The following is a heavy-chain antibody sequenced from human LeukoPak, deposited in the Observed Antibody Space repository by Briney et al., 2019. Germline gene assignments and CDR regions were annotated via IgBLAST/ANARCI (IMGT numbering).Heavy chain of an antibody. Sequence: PGGSLRLSCAASGFTFSSYAMSWVRQAPGKGLEWVSAISGSGGSTYYADSVKGRFTISRDNSKNTLYLQMNSLRAEDTAVYYCAKDQHVYDILTGYHIRSDAFDIWGQGTMVTVSS. CDR3: AKDQHVYDILTGYHIRSDAFDI. J-gene: IGHJ3*02. CDR1: GFTFSSYA. CDR2: ISGSGGST. V-gene: IGHV3-23*01. D-gene: IGHD3-9*01.